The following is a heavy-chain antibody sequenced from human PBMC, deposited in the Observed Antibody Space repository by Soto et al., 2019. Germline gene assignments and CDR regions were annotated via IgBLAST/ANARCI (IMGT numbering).Heavy chain of an antibody. CDR2: ISYDGRNE. D-gene: IGHD1-26*01. J-gene: IGHJ4*02. V-gene: IGHV3-30*18. CDR1: GFTFSNYG. Sequence: QEQLVESGVGVVQHGRSLSLACAGSGFTFSNYGMHWVRQAPGKGLEWVATISYDGRNEYYADSVKARFTISRDDSQNTMYMQMTSLGPEDPAVYYCANQKVGATCPGYGGQGALVTVS. CDR3: ANQKVGATCPGY.